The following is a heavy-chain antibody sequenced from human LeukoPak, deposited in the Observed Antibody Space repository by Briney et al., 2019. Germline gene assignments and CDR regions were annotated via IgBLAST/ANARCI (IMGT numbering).Heavy chain of an antibody. J-gene: IGHJ4*02. CDR3: TTNWSGLG. V-gene: IGHV3-15*04. D-gene: IGHD3/OR15-3a*01. Sequence: TGGSLRLSCATSGFAFSEAWMSWVRQAPGKGLEWVGNIDSRFGTGAVTYDAHVRGRFTISRDDAKNTLYVQMNSLKTEDTAVYYCTTNWSGLGGGQGTLVTVSS. CDR1: GFAFSEAW. CDR2: IDSRFGTGAV.